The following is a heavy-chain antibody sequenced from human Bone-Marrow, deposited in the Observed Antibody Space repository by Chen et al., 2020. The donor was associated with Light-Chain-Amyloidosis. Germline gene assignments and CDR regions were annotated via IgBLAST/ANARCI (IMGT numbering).Heavy chain of an antibody. V-gene: IGHV4-31*03. CDR2: IYYSGST. J-gene: IGHJ6*02. CDR3: ARETHYYDSGDYYGMDV. CDR1: GGSISSGGYY. D-gene: IGHD3-22*01. Sequence: QVQLQESGPGLVQPSQTLSLTCPVSGGSISSGGYYWSWIRQHPGKGLEWIGYIYYSGSTYYNPSLKSRVTIAVDTSKNQFALKLSSVTAADTAVYYCARETHYYDSGDYYGMDVWGQGTTVTVSS.